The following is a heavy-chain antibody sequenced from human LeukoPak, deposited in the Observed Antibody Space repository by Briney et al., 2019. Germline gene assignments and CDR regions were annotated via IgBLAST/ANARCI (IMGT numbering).Heavy chain of an antibody. V-gene: IGHV4-59*01. Sequence: SETLSLTCTVSGGSISSYYWSWIRQPPGKGLEWIGYIYYSGSTNYNPSLKSRVTISVDTSKNQFSLKLSSVTAADTAVYYCAKDRCSNGIGCYYYYMDVWGKGTTVTISS. D-gene: IGHD2-8*01. CDR2: IYYSGST. CDR1: GGSISSYY. CDR3: AKDRCSNGIGCYYYYMDV. J-gene: IGHJ6*03.